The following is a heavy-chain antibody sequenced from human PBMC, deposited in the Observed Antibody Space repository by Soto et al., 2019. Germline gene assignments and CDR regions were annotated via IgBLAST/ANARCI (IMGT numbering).Heavy chain of an antibody. V-gene: IGHV4-4*07. Sequence: SETLSLTCTVSGASISGYYWSWIRKSAGKGLEWVGRIYATGTTDYNPSLKSRVMMSVDTSKKQFSLRLRSVTAAATAVYYCVRDGTKTLRDWFDPWGQGISVTVSS. D-gene: IGHD1-1*01. CDR2: IYATGTT. CDR3: VRDGTKTLRDWFDP. CDR1: GASISGYY. J-gene: IGHJ5*02.